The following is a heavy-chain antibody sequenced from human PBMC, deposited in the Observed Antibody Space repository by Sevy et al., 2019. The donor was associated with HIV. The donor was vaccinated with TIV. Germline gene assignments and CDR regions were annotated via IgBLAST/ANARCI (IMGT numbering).Heavy chain of an antibody. V-gene: IGHV3-30-3*01. CDR2: ISYDGSSH. CDR3: ARDAGYSTAWYPSDY. J-gene: IGHJ4*02. D-gene: IGHD6-19*01. CDR1: EFMFSTYA. Sequence: GGSLRLSCAASEFMFSTYAMHWVRQAPGKGLEWVAVISYDGSSHYYADSVKGRFTISRDNSKNTLFLQMNSLRIEDKAFYYCARDAGYSTAWYPSDYWGQGTLVTVSS.